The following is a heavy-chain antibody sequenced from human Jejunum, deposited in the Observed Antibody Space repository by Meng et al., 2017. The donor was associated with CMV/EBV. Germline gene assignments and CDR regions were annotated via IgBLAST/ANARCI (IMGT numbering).Heavy chain of an antibody. CDR2: NHNEGSVG. D-gene: IGHD1-26*01. CDR1: FSGYG. J-gene: IGHJ6*02. Sequence: FSGYGMRWVRPVPGKGLEWLSLNHNEGSVGIYADYVKSRFTISRDNSKNTLYLQMSSLRADDTAVYYCVKSLSGSPYYFYAMDVWGQGTTVTVSS. CDR3: VKSLSGSPYYFYAMDV. V-gene: IGHV3-74*01.